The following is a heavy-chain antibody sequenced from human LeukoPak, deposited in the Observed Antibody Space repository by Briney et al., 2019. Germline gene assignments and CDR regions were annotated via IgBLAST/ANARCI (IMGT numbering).Heavy chain of an antibody. Sequence: GGSLRLSCAASGFTFSSYWMSWVRQAPGKGLEWVANIKQDGSEKYYVDSVKGRVTISRDNAKNSLYLQMNSLRAEDTAVYYCARLQWERSGWYYYYYMDVWGKGTTVTVSS. CDR1: GFTFSSYW. J-gene: IGHJ6*03. V-gene: IGHV3-7*01. CDR3: ARLQWERSGWYYYYYMDV. D-gene: IGHD1-26*01. CDR2: IKQDGSEK.